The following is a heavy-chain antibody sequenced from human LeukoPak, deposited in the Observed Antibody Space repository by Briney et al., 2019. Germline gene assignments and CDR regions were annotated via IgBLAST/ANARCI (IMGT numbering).Heavy chain of an antibody. CDR1: GYTFTSYY. Sequence: ASVKVSCKASGYTFTSYYMHWVRQAPGQGLEWMGIINPSGGSTSYAQKFQGRVTMTRDMSTSTVYMELSSLRSEDTAVYYCARSSGGSYSGGHYYYYMDVWGKGTTVTVSS. CDR2: INPSGGST. J-gene: IGHJ6*03. CDR3: ARSSGGSYSGGHYYYYMDV. V-gene: IGHV1-46*01. D-gene: IGHD1-26*01.